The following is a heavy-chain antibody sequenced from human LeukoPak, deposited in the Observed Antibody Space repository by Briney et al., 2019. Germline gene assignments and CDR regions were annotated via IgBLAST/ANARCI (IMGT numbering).Heavy chain of an antibody. CDR1: GGSISSYY. Sequence: SETLSLTCPVSGGSISSYYWSWIRQPPGKGLEWIGYIYCSGSTNYNPSLKSRVTISVDTSKNQFSLKLSSVTAADTAVYYCARDTAMVHFDYWGQGTLVTVSS. CDR3: ARDTAMVHFDY. V-gene: IGHV4-59*01. J-gene: IGHJ4*02. CDR2: IYCSGST. D-gene: IGHD5-18*01.